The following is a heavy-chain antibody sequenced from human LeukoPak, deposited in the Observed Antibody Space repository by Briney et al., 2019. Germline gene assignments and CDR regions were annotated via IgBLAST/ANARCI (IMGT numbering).Heavy chain of an antibody. Sequence: SETLSLTCTVSGGSISSYYWSWIRQPPGKGLEWIGYIYYSGSTNYNPSLKSRVTISVDTSKNQFSLKLSSVTAADTAVYYCARAPLARYWGQGTLVTVSS. J-gene: IGHJ4*02. CDR3: ARAPLARY. CDR2: IYYSGST. V-gene: IGHV4-59*12. CDR1: GGSISSYY.